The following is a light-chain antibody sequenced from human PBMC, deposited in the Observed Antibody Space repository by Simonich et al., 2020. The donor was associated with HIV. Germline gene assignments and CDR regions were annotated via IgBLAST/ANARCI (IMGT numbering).Light chain of an antibody. CDR1: SGSIASNY. J-gene: IGLJ2*01. CDR2: EDN. CDR3: QSYDSSENQGV. Sequence: NFMLTQPHSVSESPGKTVTISCTRSSGSIASNYVQWYQQRPGSSPTTVIYEDNQRPSGVPDRFSGSIDSSSNSASLTISGLKTEDEADYYCQSYDSSENQGVFGGGTKLTVL. V-gene: IGLV6-57*01.